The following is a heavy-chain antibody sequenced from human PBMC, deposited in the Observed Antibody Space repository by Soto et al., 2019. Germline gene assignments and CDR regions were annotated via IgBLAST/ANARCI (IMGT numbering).Heavy chain of an antibody. Sequence: SETLSLTCIVSGGSISRSPYYWGWIRQTPGKGLEWIASVFYRGNTFYNPSLQSRVTISIDTSKNQFTLKLSSVTAADTAVYYCARLWGYGMDVWGQGTTVTVSS. V-gene: IGHV4-39*06. CDR3: ARLWGYGMDV. D-gene: IGHD3-10*01. CDR1: GGSISRSPYY. J-gene: IGHJ6*02. CDR2: VFYRGNT.